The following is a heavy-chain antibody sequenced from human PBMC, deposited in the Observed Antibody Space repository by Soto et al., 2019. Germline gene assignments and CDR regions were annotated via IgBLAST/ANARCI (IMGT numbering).Heavy chain of an antibody. Sequence: GGSLRLSCAVSGFTFSNGWMSWVRQAPRKGLEWVGRIKSKTDGGTTDYAAPVKGRFTISRDDSKNTLYLQMNNLKTEDTAVYYCTTEGPGYCSGGSCQAFDYWGQGTLVTVSS. CDR3: TTEGPGYCSGGSCQAFDY. CDR2: IKSKTDGGTT. J-gene: IGHJ4*02. CDR1: GFTFSNGW. V-gene: IGHV3-15*01. D-gene: IGHD2-15*01.